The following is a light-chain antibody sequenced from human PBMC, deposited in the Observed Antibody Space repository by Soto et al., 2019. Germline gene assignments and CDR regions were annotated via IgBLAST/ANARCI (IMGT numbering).Light chain of an antibody. J-gene: IGLJ2*01. CDR1: SSDVGGYNY. Sequence: QSVLTQPASVSGSPGQSITISCTGTSSDVGGYNYVSWYQQHPGKVPKLMIYDVSNRPSGVSNRFSGSKSGNTASLTISWLQAEDEADYYCSSYTSSSTLLFGGGTKLTVL. CDR2: DVS. V-gene: IGLV2-14*01. CDR3: SSYTSSSTLL.